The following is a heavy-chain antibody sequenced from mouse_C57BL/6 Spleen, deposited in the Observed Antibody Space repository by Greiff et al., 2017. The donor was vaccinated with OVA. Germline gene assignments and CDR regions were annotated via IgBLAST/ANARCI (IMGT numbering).Heavy chain of an antibody. Sequence: EVQRVESGPELVKPGASVKISCKASGYSFTGYYMNWVKQSPEKSLEWIGEINPSTGGTTYNQKFKAKATLTVDKSSSTAYMQLKSLTSEDSAVYYCARKGEYRGFDYWGQGTTLTVSS. V-gene: IGHV1-42*01. CDR1: GYSFTGYY. D-gene: IGHD5-1*01. J-gene: IGHJ2*01. CDR3: ARKGEYRGFDY. CDR2: INPSTGGT.